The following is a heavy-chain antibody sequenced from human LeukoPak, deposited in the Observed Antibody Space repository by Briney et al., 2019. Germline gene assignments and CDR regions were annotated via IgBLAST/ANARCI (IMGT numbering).Heavy chain of an antibody. CDR3: ASHFAHWGSHLFGY. J-gene: IGHJ4*02. V-gene: IGHV3-21*01. CDR2: TGRDSSYV. Sequence: GGSLRLSCVASGFSFSTHNMNWVRQAPGQGLEWVSSTGRDSSYVSYADSLKGRFTISRDDAKNSLYLQMNNLRAEDTAVYYCASHFAHWGSHLFGYWGQGTLVTVSS. CDR1: GFSFSTHN. D-gene: IGHD7-27*01.